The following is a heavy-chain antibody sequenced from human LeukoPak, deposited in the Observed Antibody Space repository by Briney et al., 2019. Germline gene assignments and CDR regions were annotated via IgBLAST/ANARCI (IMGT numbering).Heavy chain of an antibody. Sequence: SETLSLTCTVSGGSISSSSYYWGWIRQPPGKGLEWIGSIYYSGSTYYNPSLKSRVTISVDTSKNQFSLKLSSVTAADTAVYYCASQRITIFGVVIIGFDPWGQGTLVTVSS. V-gene: IGHV4-39*01. D-gene: IGHD3-3*01. CDR1: GGSISSSSYY. CDR2: IYYSGST. J-gene: IGHJ5*02. CDR3: ASQRITIFGVVIIGFDP.